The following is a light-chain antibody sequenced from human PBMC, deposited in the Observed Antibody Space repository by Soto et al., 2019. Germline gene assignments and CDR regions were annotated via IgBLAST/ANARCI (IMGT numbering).Light chain of an antibody. V-gene: IGKV3-15*01. CDR2: YAS. CDR3: QHYSNWPPT. J-gene: IGKJ3*01. Sequence: EMVMTQSPATLSVSPGERVTLSFRASESVHSNLAWYQQKPGQGPSLLIYYASTRVTGVPDRSSGSGSGTEFTLTISSLQSEDFGVYYGQHYSNWPPTFGPGTKVEIK. CDR1: ESVHSN.